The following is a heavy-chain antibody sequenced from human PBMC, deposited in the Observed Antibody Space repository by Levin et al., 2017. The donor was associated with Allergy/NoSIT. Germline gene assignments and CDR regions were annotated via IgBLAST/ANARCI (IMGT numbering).Heavy chain of an antibody. CDR1: GFTFSSCA. J-gene: IGHJ6*02. Sequence: LSLTCAASGFTFSSCAMHWVRQAPGKGLEWGAVISYDGSKNYYSSSLTGRLTISSDNSKNTLYLQMNSLRAEDTSVYYCGRDRSGYGSGSINFYYGVDVWGQGTTVTVSS. D-gene: IGHD3-10*01. V-gene: IGHV3-30*04. CDR3: GRDRSGYGSGSINFYYGVDV. CDR2: ISYDGSKN.